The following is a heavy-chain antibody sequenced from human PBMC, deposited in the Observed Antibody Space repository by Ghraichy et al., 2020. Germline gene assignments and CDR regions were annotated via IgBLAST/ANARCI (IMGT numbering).Heavy chain of an antibody. CDR2: IYYSGST. CDR1: GGSISSYY. D-gene: IGHD7-27*01. V-gene: IGHV4-59*01. Sequence: TLSLTCTVSGGSISSYYWSWIRQPPGKGLEWIGYIYYSGSTNYNPSLKSRVTISVDTSKNQFSLKLSSVTAADTAVYYCARGANWGVGGFYYYGMDVWGQGTTVTVSS. J-gene: IGHJ6*02. CDR3: ARGANWGVGGFYYYGMDV.